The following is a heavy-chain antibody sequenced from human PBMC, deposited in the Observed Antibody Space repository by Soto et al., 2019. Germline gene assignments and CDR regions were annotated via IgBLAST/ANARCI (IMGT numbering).Heavy chain of an antibody. J-gene: IGHJ4*02. Sequence: QVQLVESGGGVVQPGRSLRLSCAASGFTFSSYGMHWVRHAPGKGLEWVAVIWYDGSNKYYADSVKGRFTISRDNSKNTLYMQMNRLRAEDTAVYYCARVSEGGSYYGGLDYWGQGTLVTVSS. V-gene: IGHV3-33*01. CDR2: IWYDGSNK. CDR3: ARVSEGGSYYGGLDY. D-gene: IGHD1-26*01. CDR1: GFTFSSYG.